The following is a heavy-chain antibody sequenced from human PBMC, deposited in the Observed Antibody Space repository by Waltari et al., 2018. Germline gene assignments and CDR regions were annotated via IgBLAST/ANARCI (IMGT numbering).Heavy chain of an antibody. CDR3: VRLEDCSGPGGNCYSGDPFALDV. J-gene: IGHJ6*02. CDR1: GGSVRGYY. D-gene: IGHD2-15*01. V-gene: IGHV4-34*01. Sequence: QVHLHQWGAGQLQPSETLSLTCVVNGGSVRGYYWGWVRQAPGKGLAWIGEINHSPNRNYNPSLRSRVDMSVDTSKNQFSLKLNFVTAADTGVYYCVRLEDCSGPGGNCYSGDPFALDVWGQGTTVTVSS. CDR2: INHSPNR.